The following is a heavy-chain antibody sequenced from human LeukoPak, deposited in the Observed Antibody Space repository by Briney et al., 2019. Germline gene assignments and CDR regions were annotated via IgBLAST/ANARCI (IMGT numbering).Heavy chain of an antibody. CDR2: INGDGSTT. J-gene: IGHJ4*02. CDR3: ARRGPERVATIDY. Sequence: PGGSLRLSCAASGFTFSSYAMSWVRQAPGKGPVWVSRINGDGSTTAYADSVKGRFTVSRDNAKNTLYLQMSSLRAEDTAVYYCARRGPERVATIDYWGQGTLVTVSS. D-gene: IGHD5-12*01. CDR1: GFTFSSYA. V-gene: IGHV3-74*01.